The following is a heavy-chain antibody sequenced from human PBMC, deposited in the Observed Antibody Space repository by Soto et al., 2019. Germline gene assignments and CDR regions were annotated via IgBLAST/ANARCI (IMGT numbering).Heavy chain of an antibody. Sequence: QVQLQESGPGLVKPSQTLSLTCTVSGGSISSGGYYWSWIRQHPGKGLEWIGYIYYRGSTYDNPSPRSGVTISVDSSKNQYCLTRSSVTAADTAVYYGARDSRTDDCPNWFDPWGKGTLVTVSS. D-gene: IGHD3-3*01. J-gene: IGHJ5*02. CDR2: IYYRGST. CDR3: ARDSRTDDCPNWFDP. CDR1: GGSISSGGYY. V-gene: IGHV4-31*03.